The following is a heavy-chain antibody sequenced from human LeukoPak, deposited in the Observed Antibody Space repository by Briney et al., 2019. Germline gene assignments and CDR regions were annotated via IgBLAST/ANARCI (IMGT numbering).Heavy chain of an antibody. CDR3: ARASYCTNGVCYGYYGMDV. D-gene: IGHD2-8*01. CDR1: GVTVSRNY. J-gene: IGHJ6*02. Sequence: GGSLRLSCAASGVTVSRNYMSWIRQAPGKGLEWVSAIFSGGSTYYADSVKGRFTISRDNSKNTLYLQMNSLRAEDTAVYYCARASYCTNGVCYGYYGMDVWGQGTTVTVSS. CDR2: IFSGGST. V-gene: IGHV3-53*01.